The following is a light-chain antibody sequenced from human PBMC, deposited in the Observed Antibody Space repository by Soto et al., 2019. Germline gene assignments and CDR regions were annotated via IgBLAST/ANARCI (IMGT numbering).Light chain of an antibody. V-gene: IGLV2-23*01. CDR2: EGS. CDR1: SSDVGSHTL. CDR3: CSYAGSSTLV. J-gene: IGLJ2*01. Sequence: QSALTQPASVSGSPGQPITISCIGPSSDVGSHTLVSWYQQYPGKAPKLMIYEGSRRPSGVSNRFSGSKSGNAASLTISGLQAEDEADYYCCSYAGSSTLVFGGGTKLTVL.